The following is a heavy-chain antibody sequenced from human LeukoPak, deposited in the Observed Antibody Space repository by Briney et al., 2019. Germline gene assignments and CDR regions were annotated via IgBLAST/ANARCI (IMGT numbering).Heavy chain of an antibody. Sequence: SETLSLTCAVYGGSFSGYYWSWIRQPPGKGLEWIGEINHSGSTNYNPSLKSRVTISVDTSKNQFSLKLSSVTAADTAVYYCARGHRQVLRYFDWLSKHYYMDVWGKGTTVTVSS. CDR2: INHSGST. V-gene: IGHV4-34*01. D-gene: IGHD3-9*01. J-gene: IGHJ6*03. CDR3: ARGHRQVLRYFDWLSKHYYMDV. CDR1: GGSFSGYY.